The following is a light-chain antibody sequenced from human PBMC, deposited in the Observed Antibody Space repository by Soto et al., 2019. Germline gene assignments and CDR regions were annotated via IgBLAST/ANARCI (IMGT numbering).Light chain of an antibody. J-gene: IGLJ2*01. CDR1: SSYIGAYNY. CDR2: DVT. CDR3: SSHTFGSIVV. V-gene: IGLV2-14*03. Sequence: QAVVTQPASVSGSPGQSITISCTTTSSYIGAYNYVSWYQQHTGKAPKLIIYDVTSRPSGVSNRFSGSKSGNTASLTISGLQAEDEADYFCSSHTFGSIVVFGGGTKLTVL.